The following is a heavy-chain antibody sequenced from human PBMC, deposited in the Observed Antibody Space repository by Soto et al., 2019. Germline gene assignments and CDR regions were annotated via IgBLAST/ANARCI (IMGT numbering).Heavy chain of an antibody. CDR2: IYYSGST. J-gene: IGHJ3*02. CDR1: GGSISSHY. D-gene: IGHD5-18*01. V-gene: IGHV4-59*11. Sequence: TSETLSLTCTVSGGSISSHYWSWIRQPPGKGLEWIGYIYYSGSTKYNPSLKSRVTISVDTSKNQFSLRLSSVTAADTAVYYCAREGILSWIPLAFDIWGQGTMVTVSS. CDR3: AREGILSWIPLAFDI.